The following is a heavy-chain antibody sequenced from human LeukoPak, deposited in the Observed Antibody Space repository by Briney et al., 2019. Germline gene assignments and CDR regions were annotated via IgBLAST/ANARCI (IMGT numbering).Heavy chain of an antibody. Sequence: GGSLRLSCAASGFTFSSYGKHWVRQAPGKGLEWVAVIWYDGSNKYYADSVKGRFTISRDNSKNTLYLQMNSLRAEDTAVYYCAREAPKEYYGMDVWGQGTTVTVSS. J-gene: IGHJ6*02. CDR1: GFTFSSYG. CDR3: AREAPKEYYGMDV. V-gene: IGHV3-33*01. CDR2: IWYDGSNK.